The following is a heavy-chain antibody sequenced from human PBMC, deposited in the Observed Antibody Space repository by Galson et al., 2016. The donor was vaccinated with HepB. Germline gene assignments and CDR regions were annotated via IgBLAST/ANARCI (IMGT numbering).Heavy chain of an antibody. D-gene: IGHD7-27*01. CDR2: IWYDGSNK. J-gene: IGHJ5*02. Sequence: SLRLSCAASGFNFSCYGMHWVRQSPGKGLEWMAAIWYDGSNKYYAESVKGRLTISRDNSKSTLYLQMNSLSTDDTAVYYCARYDWGLGRQKWFDHWGQGTLVTVSS. CDR1: GFNFSCYG. CDR3: ARYDWGLGRQKWFDH. V-gene: IGHV3-33*01.